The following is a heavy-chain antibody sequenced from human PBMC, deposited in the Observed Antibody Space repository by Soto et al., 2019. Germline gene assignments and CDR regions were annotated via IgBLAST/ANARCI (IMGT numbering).Heavy chain of an antibody. Sequence: GGSLRLSCAASGFTFSSYAMHWVRQAPGKGLEWVAVISYDGSNKYYADSVKGRFTISRDNSKNTLYLQMNSLRAEDTAVYYCASTPYYYDSSGYYYYFDFWGQGTLVTVSS. D-gene: IGHD3-22*01. CDR2: ISYDGSNK. J-gene: IGHJ4*02. CDR3: ASTPYYYDSSGYYYYFDF. V-gene: IGHV3-30*04. CDR1: GFTFSSYA.